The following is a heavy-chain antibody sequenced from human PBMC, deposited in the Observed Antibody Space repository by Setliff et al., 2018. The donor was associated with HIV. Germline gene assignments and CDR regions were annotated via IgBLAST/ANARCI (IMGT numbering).Heavy chain of an antibody. CDR2: INWNGGST. D-gene: IGHD3-10*01. Sequence: GESLTISCAASGFTFDDYGMSWVRQAPGKGLEWVSGINWNGGSTGYADSVKGRFTISRDNAKNSLYLQMNSLRAEDTALYYCARDGLDYYGSGNSPDYWGQGTLVTV. CDR1: GFTFDDYG. J-gene: IGHJ4*02. V-gene: IGHV3-20*04. CDR3: ARDGLDYYGSGNSPDY.